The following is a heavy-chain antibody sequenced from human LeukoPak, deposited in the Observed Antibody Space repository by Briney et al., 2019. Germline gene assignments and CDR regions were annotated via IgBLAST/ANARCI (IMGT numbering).Heavy chain of an antibody. J-gene: IGHJ4*02. CDR2: IWYDGSNK. Sequence: GGSLRLSCAASGFTFSSYGMHWVRQAPGKGLEWVAVIWYDGSNKYYADSVKGRFTISRDNSKNTLYLQMNSLRAEDTAVYYCARDFDILTGSDGDYFDYWGQGTLVTVSS. CDR1: GFTFSSYG. D-gene: IGHD3-9*01. CDR3: ARDFDILTGSDGDYFDY. V-gene: IGHV3-33*01.